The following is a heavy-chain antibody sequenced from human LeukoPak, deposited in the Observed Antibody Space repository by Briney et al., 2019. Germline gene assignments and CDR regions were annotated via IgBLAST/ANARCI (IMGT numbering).Heavy chain of an antibody. D-gene: IGHD3-3*01. J-gene: IGHJ4*02. CDR2: ISASGNIT. V-gene: IGHV3-23*01. CDR3: AKAQTPGISSVHY. CDR1: GFTFSSYA. Sequence: PGGSLRLSCAGSGFTFSSYALSWVRQAPGKGLEWVSGISASGNITSYADSVKGRFTISRDNSKNTLHLQMNSLRAEDTAVYYCAKAQTPGISSVHYWGQGTLVTVSS.